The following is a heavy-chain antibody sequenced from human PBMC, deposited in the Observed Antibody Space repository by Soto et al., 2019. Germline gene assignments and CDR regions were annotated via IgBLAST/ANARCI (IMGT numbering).Heavy chain of an antibody. V-gene: IGHV3-30-3*01. CDR2: ISYDGSNK. CDR1: GFTFSSYA. CDR3: TSGSSVRGVMSDY. Sequence: QVQLVESGGGVVQPGRSLRLSCAASGFTFSSYAMHWVRQAPGKGLEWVAVISYDGSNKYYADSVKGRFTISRDNSKNTLYLQMNSLRAEDTAVYYCTSGSSVRGVMSDYWGQGTLVTVSS. D-gene: IGHD3-10*01. J-gene: IGHJ4*02.